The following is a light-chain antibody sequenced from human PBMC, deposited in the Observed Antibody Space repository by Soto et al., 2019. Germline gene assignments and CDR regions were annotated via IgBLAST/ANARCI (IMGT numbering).Light chain of an antibody. V-gene: IGKV1-5*01. CDR2: DAS. Sequence: DIQMTQSPSTLSASVGDRVTITCRASQSFNNWLAWYQQKPGKAPNLLIYDASRLESGVPSRFSGSGSGTEFTFTISSLQPDDFATYYCQQYDSYSWTFGQGTKVDIK. CDR1: QSFNNW. CDR3: QQYDSYSWT. J-gene: IGKJ1*01.